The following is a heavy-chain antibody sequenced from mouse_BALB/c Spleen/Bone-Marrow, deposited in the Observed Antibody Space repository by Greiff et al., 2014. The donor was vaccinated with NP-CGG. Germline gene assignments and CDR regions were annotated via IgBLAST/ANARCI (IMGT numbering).Heavy chain of an antibody. Sequence: QVQLQQSGAELVRPGASVKLSCKASGYSFTNYWMNWVKQRPGQGLEWIGMIHPSDSETRLNQKFKGMATLTVDKSSSTAYMQLSSPTSEGSAVYYCARFPLGPDWYFDVWGAGTTVTVSS. J-gene: IGHJ1*01. CDR2: IHPSDSET. V-gene: IGHV1-69*02. D-gene: IGHD4-1*01. CDR3: ARFPLGPDWYFDV. CDR1: GYSFTNYW.